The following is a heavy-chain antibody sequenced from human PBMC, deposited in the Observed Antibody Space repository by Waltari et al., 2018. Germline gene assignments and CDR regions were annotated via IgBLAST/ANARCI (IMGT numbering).Heavy chain of an antibody. J-gene: IGHJ5*02. V-gene: IGHV4-59*11. CDR1: GGSISSHY. CDR3: ARDGRSYYSNWFDP. D-gene: IGHD3-10*01. Sequence: QVQLQESGPGLVKPSETLSLTCTVSGGSISSHYWRWIRQPPGKGLEWIGYIYYSGSTNYNPSLKSRVTISVDTSKNQFSLKLSSVTAADTAVYYCARDGRSYYSNWFDPWGQGTLVTVSS. CDR2: IYYSGST.